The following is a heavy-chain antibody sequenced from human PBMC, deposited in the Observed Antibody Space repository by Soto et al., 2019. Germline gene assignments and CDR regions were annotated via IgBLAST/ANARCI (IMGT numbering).Heavy chain of an antibody. Sequence: SETLSLTCTVSGGSISSDDDYWSWIRQPPGKGPEWTGYINYSGSTYYNPSLQSRVIISVDASKNQFSLKLSSVTAADTAVYYCARGVGADIFDYWGQGILVTVSS. D-gene: IGHD1-26*01. CDR1: GGSISSDDDY. J-gene: IGHJ4*02. V-gene: IGHV4-30-4*01. CDR3: ARGVGADIFDY. CDR2: INYSGST.